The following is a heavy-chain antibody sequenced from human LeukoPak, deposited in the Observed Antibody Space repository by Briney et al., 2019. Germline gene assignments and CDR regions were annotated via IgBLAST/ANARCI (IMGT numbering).Heavy chain of an antibody. J-gene: IGHJ4*02. V-gene: IGHV1-8*01. CDR3: ARGSDSNTALDY. CDR2: MNPNSGNS. Sequence: PRASVKVSCKASGYTFTSHDVNWVRQATGQGLEWMGWMNPNSGNSGYALQFQGRVTMTMNASINTVYMEVNSLRSEDTAVYYCARGSDSNTALDYWGLGTLVTVSS. D-gene: IGHD5-18*01. CDR1: GYTFTSHD.